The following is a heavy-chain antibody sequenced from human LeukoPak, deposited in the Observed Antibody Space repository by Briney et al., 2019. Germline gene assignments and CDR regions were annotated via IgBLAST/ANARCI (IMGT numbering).Heavy chain of an antibody. J-gene: IGHJ4*02. CDR2: ISGSGGST. D-gene: IGHD6-13*01. V-gene: IGHV3-23*01. CDR1: GFTFSSYA. Sequence: PGGSLRLSCAASGFTFSSYAMSWVRQAPGKGLEWVSAISGSGGSTYYADSVKGRFTISRDNSKNTLYLQMNSLRAEDTAVYYCARGPWYSSSSWDYWGQGTLVTVSS. CDR3: ARGPWYSSSSWDY.